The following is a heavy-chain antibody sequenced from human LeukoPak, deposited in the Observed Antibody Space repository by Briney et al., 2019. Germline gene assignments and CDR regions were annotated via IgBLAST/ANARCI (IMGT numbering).Heavy chain of an antibody. Sequence: SETLSLTCAVSGGSISSGGYSWSWIRQPPGKGLEWIGYIYYSGSTYYNPSLKSRVTISVDTSKNQFSLKLSSVTAADTAVYYCARGNPSTVVTPNYWGQGTLVTVSS. V-gene: IGHV4-30-4*07. CDR1: GGSISSGGYS. CDR3: ARGNPSTVVTPNY. CDR2: IYYSGST. J-gene: IGHJ4*02. D-gene: IGHD4-23*01.